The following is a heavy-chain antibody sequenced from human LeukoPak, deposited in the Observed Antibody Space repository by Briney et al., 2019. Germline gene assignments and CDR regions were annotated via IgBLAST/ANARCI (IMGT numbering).Heavy chain of an antibody. D-gene: IGHD2-8*01. V-gene: IGHV4-39*07. CDR2: IYNSGDT. CDR3: ARGYTNGVNQEVWLDP. CDR1: GGSISSRSSY. Sequence: SETLSLTCTVSGGSISSRSSYWGWIRQPPAKGLEWIGNIYNSGDTYYNPSLKRRVTMSVDTSKNQLSLKLISVTAADTAMYYCARGYTNGVNQEVWLDPWGQGTLVTVSS. J-gene: IGHJ5*02.